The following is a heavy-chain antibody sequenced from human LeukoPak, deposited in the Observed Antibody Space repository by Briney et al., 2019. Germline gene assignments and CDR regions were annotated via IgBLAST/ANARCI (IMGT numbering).Heavy chain of an antibody. J-gene: IGHJ3*02. CDR2: IYSGGRT. V-gene: IGHV3-53*01. Sequence: GGSLRLSCAASGFTLSNNYMSWVRQARGKGLEWVSIIYSGGRTYYSDSVTGRCTISRDNSKNTLYLQMNSLRAEDTAVYYCAKDVCSGGSCYPDAFDIWGQGTMVTVSS. CDR3: AKDVCSGGSCYPDAFDI. CDR1: GFTLSNNY. D-gene: IGHD2-15*01.